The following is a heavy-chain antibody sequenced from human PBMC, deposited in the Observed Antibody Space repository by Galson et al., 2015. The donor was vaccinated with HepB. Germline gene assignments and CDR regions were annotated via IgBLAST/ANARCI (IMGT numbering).Heavy chain of an antibody. CDR1: GDSVSSNSAA. J-gene: IGHJ6*02. Sequence: CAISGDSVSSNSAAWNWIRQSPSRGLEWLGRTYYRSKWYNDYAVSVKSRITINPDTSKNQFSLQLNSVTPEDTAVYYCARWSPDLGYYGMDVWGQGTTVTVSS. CDR2: TYYRSKWYN. D-gene: IGHD3-16*01. V-gene: IGHV6-1*01. CDR3: ARWSPDLGYYGMDV.